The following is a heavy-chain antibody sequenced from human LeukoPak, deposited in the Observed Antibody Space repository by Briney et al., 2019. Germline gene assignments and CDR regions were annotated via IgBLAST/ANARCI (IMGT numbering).Heavy chain of an antibody. CDR3: ARVESLGYCSSTSCYTVGWFDP. J-gene: IGHJ5*02. D-gene: IGHD2-2*02. V-gene: IGHV4-59*01. Sequence: SETLSLTCTVSGGSISSYYWSWIRQPPGKGLEWIGYIYYSGSTNYNPSLKSRVIISVDTSKNQFSLKLSSVTAADTAVYYCARVESLGYCSSTSCYTVGWFDPWGQGTLVTVSS. CDR2: IYYSGST. CDR1: GGSISSYY.